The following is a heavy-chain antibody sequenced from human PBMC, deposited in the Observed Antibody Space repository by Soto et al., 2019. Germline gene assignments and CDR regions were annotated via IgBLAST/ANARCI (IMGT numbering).Heavy chain of an antibody. CDR1: GFTFSSYA. Sequence: GGSLRLSCAASGFTFSSYAMSWVRQAPGRGLEWVSAISGSGGSTYYADSVKGRFTISRDNSKNTLYLQMNSLRAEDTAVYYCATQNSNSPYYYGMDVWGQGTTVTVSS. D-gene: IGHD4-4*01. CDR2: ISGSGGST. J-gene: IGHJ6*02. CDR3: ATQNSNSPYYYGMDV. V-gene: IGHV3-23*01.